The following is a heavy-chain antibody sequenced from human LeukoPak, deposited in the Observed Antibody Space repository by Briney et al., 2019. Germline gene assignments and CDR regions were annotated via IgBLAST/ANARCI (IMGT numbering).Heavy chain of an antibody. CDR2: IVPVLDMT. CDR1: EGTFSSYT. CDR3: ARSAQGSSWTINYAYLYMDV. J-gene: IGHJ6*03. V-gene: IGHV1-69*02. Sequence: ASVKVSCKASEGTFSSYTVSWVRQAPGQGLEWMGRIVPVLDMTDYAQKFQGRVTITADRSTSTVYMELNSLTSEDTAMYYCARSAQGSSWTINYAYLYMDVWGKGTTLTVS. D-gene: IGHD6-13*01.